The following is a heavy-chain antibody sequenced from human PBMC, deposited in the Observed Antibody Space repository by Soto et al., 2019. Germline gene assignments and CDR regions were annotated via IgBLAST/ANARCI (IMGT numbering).Heavy chain of an antibody. CDR2: ISLYSDGT. D-gene: IGHD2-2*01. CDR1: GYTFSNYG. CDR3: ARVVPGAEAWFGP. V-gene: IGHV1-18*01. Sequence: QVQLVQSGGEVKRPGASVKVSCKTSGYTFSNYGITWVRQAPGQPLEWLGWISLYSDGTNYAQKFQGRVSMTTDTSTTSAYMELRSMRSDDTAVYYCARVVPGAEAWFGPWGQGTLLTVSS. J-gene: IGHJ5*02.